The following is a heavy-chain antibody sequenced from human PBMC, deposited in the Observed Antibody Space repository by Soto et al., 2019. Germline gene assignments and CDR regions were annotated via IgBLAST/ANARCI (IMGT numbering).Heavy chain of an antibody. D-gene: IGHD2-21*02. J-gene: IGHJ4*01. CDR3: DGVTALQPILDY. Sequence: SETLSSTSSVSGGSITSYSFFWGWIRQTPGRGLAWIGSVLKSGSTYYNPALKSRLSISVDTSKNHFSLRQDSLTAADTAVYHCDGVTALQPILDYRGHGVLVAVSS. CDR2: VLKSGST. V-gene: IGHV4-39*01. CDR1: GGSITSYSFF.